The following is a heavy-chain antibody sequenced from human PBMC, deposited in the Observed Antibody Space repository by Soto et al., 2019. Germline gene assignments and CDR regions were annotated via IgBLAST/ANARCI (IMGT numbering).Heavy chain of an antibody. CDR1: GFTFSSYA. D-gene: IGHD1-1*01. CDR2: ISGSGGST. J-gene: IGHJ4*02. V-gene: IGHV3-23*01. CDR3: ANPEDNWNDLALIY. Sequence: PGGSLRLSCAASGFTFSSYAMSWVRQAPGKGLEWVSAISGSGGSTYYADSVKGRFTISRDNSKNTLYLQMNSLRAEDTAVYYCANPEDNWNDLALIYWGQGTLVTVSS.